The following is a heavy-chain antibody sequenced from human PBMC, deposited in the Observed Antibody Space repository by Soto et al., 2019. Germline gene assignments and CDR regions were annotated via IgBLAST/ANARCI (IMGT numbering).Heavy chain of an antibody. J-gene: IGHJ4*02. CDR3: ARDRGVSLSKLYCSGGSCYLSY. Sequence: GASVKVSCKASGYTFTSYGISWVRQAPGQGLEWMGWISAYNGNTNYAQKLQGRVTMTTDTSTSTAYMELRSLRSDDTAVYYCARDRGVSLSKLYCSGGSCYLSYWGQGPLVTVSS. V-gene: IGHV1-18*01. CDR2: ISAYNGNT. CDR1: GYTFTSYG. D-gene: IGHD2-15*01.